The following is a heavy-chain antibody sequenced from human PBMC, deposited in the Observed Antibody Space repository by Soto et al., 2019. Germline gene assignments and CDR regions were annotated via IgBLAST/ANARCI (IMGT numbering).Heavy chain of an antibody. Sequence: AAVKVSCKASGYTFTSYDINWVRQATGRGLEWMGWMNPNSGNTGYAQKFQGRVTMTTNTSISTAYMELSSLRSEDTAVYYCERGPSYGMDVWGQGTTVTVSS. V-gene: IGHV1-8*01. J-gene: IGHJ6*02. CDR1: GYTFTSYD. CDR3: ERGPSYGMDV. CDR2: MNPNSGNT.